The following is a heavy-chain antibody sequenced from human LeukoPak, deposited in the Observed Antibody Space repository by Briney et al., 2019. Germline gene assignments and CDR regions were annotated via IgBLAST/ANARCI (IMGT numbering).Heavy chain of an antibody. J-gene: IGHJ4*02. CDR1: GYTFTGYY. V-gene: IGHV1-18*04. D-gene: IGHD1-26*01. CDR2: ISAYNGNT. CDR3: ARDAQGELLV. Sequence: ASVKVSCKASGYTFTGYYMHWVRQAPGQGLEWMGWISAYNGNTNYAQKLQGRVTMTTDTSTSTAYMELRSLRSDDTAVYYCARDAQGELLVWGQGTLVTVSS.